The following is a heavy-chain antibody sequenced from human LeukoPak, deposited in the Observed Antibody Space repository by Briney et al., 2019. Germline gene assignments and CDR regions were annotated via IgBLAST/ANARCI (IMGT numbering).Heavy chain of an antibody. D-gene: IGHD6-13*01. Sequence: GGSLRLSCAASGFTLSSYPMNWVRQAPGKGLEWVSTFVRGSTYYADTVQGRFTTFRDNSKNTLYLQMNSLRAEDTAVYFCTRAAPYGTSWYGKDDNWGQGTLVAVSS. CDR1: GFTLSSYP. J-gene: IGHJ4*02. V-gene: IGHV3-23*01. CDR2: FVRGST. CDR3: TRAAPYGTSWYGKDDN.